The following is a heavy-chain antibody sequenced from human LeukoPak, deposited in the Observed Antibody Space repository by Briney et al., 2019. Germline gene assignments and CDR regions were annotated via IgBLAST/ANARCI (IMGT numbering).Heavy chain of an antibody. CDR2: IKSKTDGGTT. CDR1: GFTFSNAW. CDR3: ARARGAGPGGHFDY. V-gene: IGHV3-15*01. Sequence: GGSLRLSCEGSGFTFSNAWMSWVRQAPGKGLEWVGRIKSKTDGGTTDDAAPVKGRFTISRDDSKNALYLQMNSLRDEDTAVYYCARARGAGPGGHFDYWGQGTLVTVSS. D-gene: IGHD6-19*01. J-gene: IGHJ4*02.